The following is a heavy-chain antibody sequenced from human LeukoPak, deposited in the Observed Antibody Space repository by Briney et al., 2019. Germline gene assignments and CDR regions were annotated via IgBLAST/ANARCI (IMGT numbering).Heavy chain of an antibody. J-gene: IGHJ3*02. CDR1: GYTLTELS. V-gene: IGHV1-24*01. CDR2: FDPEDGET. CDR3: AFYSGSYYQLRDAFDI. D-gene: IGHD1-26*01. Sequence: ASVKVSCKVSGYTLTELSMHWVRQAPGKGLEWMGGFDPEDGETIYAQKFQGRVTMTEDTSTDTAYMELSSLRSEDTAVYYCAFYSGSYYQLRDAFDIWGQGTMVTVSS.